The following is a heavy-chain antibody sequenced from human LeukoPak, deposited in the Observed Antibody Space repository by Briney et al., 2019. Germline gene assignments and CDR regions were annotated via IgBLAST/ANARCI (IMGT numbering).Heavy chain of an antibody. V-gene: IGHV3-9*01. D-gene: IGHD3-3*01. Sequence: GGSLRLSCAASGFTFDDYAMHWVRQAPGKGLEWVSGISWNSGSIGYADSVKGRFTISRDNSKNTLYPQMNSLRAEDTAVYYCAKDNYYDFWSGYYFPYYFDYWGQGTLVTVSS. CDR2: ISWNSGSI. J-gene: IGHJ4*02. CDR1: GFTFDDYA. CDR3: AKDNYYDFWSGYYFPYYFDY.